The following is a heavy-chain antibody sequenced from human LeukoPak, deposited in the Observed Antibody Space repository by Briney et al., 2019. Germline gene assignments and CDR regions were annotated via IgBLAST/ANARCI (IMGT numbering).Heavy chain of an antibody. J-gene: IGHJ3*02. CDR1: GGSISSGGYS. Sequence: SEILSLTCAVSGGSISSGGYSWSWIRQPPGKGLEWIGYIYHSGSTYYNPSLKSRVTISVDRSKNQFSLKLSSVTAADTAVYYCARNYYDSSGYYWHAFDIWGQGTMVTVSS. V-gene: IGHV4-30-2*01. CDR3: ARNYYDSSGYYWHAFDI. D-gene: IGHD3-22*01. CDR2: IYHSGST.